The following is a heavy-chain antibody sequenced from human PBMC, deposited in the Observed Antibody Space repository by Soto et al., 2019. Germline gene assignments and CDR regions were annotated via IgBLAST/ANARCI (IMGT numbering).Heavy chain of an antibody. Sequence: QVQLVESGGGVVQPGRSLRLSCAESGFTFSSYGMHWVRQAPGKGLEWVAVIWYDGSNKYYADSVKGRFTISRDNSKNTLYLQMNSLRAEDTAVYYCARDYYGSGSLDYWGQGTLVTVSS. V-gene: IGHV3-33*01. CDR3: ARDYYGSGSLDY. CDR1: GFTFSSYG. CDR2: IWYDGSNK. D-gene: IGHD3-10*01. J-gene: IGHJ4*02.